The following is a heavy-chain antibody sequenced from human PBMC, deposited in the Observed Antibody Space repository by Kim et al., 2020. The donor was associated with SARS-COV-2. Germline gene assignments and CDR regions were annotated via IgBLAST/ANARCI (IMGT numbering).Heavy chain of an antibody. D-gene: IGHD3-22*01. Sequence: GGSLRLSCAASGFTFSSYGMHWVRQAPGKGLEWVAVIWYDGSNKYYVDSVKGRFTISRDNSKNTLYLQMNSLRAEDTAVYYCVRDLANYYDSSGRGVWGQGTLVTVSS. J-gene: IGHJ4*02. CDR1: GFTFSSYG. V-gene: IGHV3-33*01. CDR2: IWYDGSNK. CDR3: VRDLANYYDSSGRGV.